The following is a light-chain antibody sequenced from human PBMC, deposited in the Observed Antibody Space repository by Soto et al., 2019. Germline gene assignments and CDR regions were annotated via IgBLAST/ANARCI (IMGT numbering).Light chain of an antibody. V-gene: IGKV3-15*01. Sequence: EIVMTQSPATLSVPPGDRATLSCRASESVRSNLAWYQQKPGQAPRLLIHGASIRAADIPDRFSGSGSGTEFTLTISTLQSEDFAVYYGQQYYDWPTINFGQGTRLE. CDR1: ESVRSN. J-gene: IGKJ5*01. CDR3: QQYYDWPTIN. CDR2: GAS.